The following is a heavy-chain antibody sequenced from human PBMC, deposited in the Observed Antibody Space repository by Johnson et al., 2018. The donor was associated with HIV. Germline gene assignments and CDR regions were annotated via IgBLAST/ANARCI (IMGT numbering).Heavy chain of an antibody. J-gene: IGHJ3*02. Sequence: YYADSVKGRFTISRDNAKNSLYLQMNSLRAEDTAVYYCARDDAFDIWGQGTMVTVSS. V-gene: IGHV3-21*01. CDR3: ARDDAFDI.